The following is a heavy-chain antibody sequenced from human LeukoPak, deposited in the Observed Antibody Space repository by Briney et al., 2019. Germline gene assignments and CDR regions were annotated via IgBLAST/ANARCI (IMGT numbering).Heavy chain of an antibody. V-gene: IGHV4-61*02. CDR2: IYTSGST. CDR1: GGSISSGSYY. D-gene: IGHD3-10*01. J-gene: IGHJ6*02. Sequence: SQTLSLTCTVSGGSISSGSYYWSWIRQPAGKGLEWIGRIYTSGSTNYNPSLKSRVTISVDTSKNQFSLNLSSVTAADTAVYYCARDCYPLAYDSGSYYKDHYYSYGMDVWGQGTTVTVSS. CDR3: ARDCYPLAYDSGSYYKDHYYSYGMDV.